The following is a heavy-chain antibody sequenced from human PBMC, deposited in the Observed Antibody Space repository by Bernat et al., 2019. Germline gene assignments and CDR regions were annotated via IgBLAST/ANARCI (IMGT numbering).Heavy chain of an antibody. J-gene: IGHJ4*02. Sequence: QVQLQESGPGLVKPSETLSLTCTVSGGSISSYYWSWIRQPPGKGLEWIGYIYYSGSTNYNPSLKSRVTISVDTSKNQFSLKLSSVTAADTAVYYCARDSKGLLDTAMDVDYWGQGTLVTVSS. CDR2: IYYSGST. V-gene: IGHV4-59*12. D-gene: IGHD5-18*01. CDR3: ARDSKGLLDTAMDVDY. CDR1: GGSISSYY.